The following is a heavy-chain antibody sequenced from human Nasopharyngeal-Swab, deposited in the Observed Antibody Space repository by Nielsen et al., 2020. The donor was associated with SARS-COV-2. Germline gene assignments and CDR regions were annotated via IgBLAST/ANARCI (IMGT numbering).Heavy chain of an antibody. J-gene: IGHJ4*02. CDR2: IIVNLGMT. Sequence: SVKVSCKVSGGTFSKYAISWVRQAPGQGLEWMGGIIVNLGMTKYAQKFKDSVIINADESTGTAYMELSSLRSDDTATYYCTKVGVRGWDMESTNWGQGTLVTVSS. CDR3: TKVGVRGWDMESTN. D-gene: IGHD3-10*01. CDR1: GGTFSKYA. V-gene: IGHV1-69*10.